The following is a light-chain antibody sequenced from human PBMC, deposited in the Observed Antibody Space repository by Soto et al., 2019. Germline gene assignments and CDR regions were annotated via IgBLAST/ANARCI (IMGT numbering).Light chain of an antibody. V-gene: IGLV2-14*01. Sequence: QSVLTQPASVSGSPGQSITISCTGTSSDVGGYDHVSWYQQHPGRAPKLMIYDVSNRPSGVSNRFSGSKSGNTASLTISGLQAEDEADYDCSSYTSSNTLVFGGGTKVTVL. CDR1: SSDVGGYDH. J-gene: IGLJ2*01. CDR3: SSYTSSNTLV. CDR2: DVS.